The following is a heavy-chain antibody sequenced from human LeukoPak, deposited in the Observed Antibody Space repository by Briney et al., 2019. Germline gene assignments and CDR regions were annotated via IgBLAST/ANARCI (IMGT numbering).Heavy chain of an antibody. CDR1: GGSISGYY. D-gene: IGHD5-12*01. CDR3: ARGVATVPVDS. J-gene: IGHJ4*02. Sequence: PSETLSLTCTVSGGSISGYYCSWIRQPPGKGQEWIGYISYIGITNYNPSLESRVTISVDTSKNQFSLKLSSVTAADTAVYYCARGVATVPVDSCGQGTLVTVSS. V-gene: IGHV4-59*01. CDR2: ISYIGIT.